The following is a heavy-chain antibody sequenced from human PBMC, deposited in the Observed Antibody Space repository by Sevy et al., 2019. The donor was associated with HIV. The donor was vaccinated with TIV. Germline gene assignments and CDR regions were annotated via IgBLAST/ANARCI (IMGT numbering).Heavy chain of an antibody. CDR1: GDSVSSNSAV. CDR2: TYYRSKWYN. CDR3: ARKDDSVGSFDI. J-gene: IGHJ3*02. Sequence: SQSLSLTCAISGDSVSSNSAVWNWIRQSPSRGLEWLGRTYYRSKWYNDYTVSVKSRITINPDTSKNQFSLQLNSVTAEDTAMYYCARKDDSVGSFDIWGQGTMVTVSS. D-gene: IGHD3-16*01. V-gene: IGHV6-1*01.